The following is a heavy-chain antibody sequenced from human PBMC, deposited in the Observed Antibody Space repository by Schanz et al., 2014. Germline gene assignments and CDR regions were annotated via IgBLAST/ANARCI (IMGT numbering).Heavy chain of an antibody. D-gene: IGHD4-17*01. CDR2: IWNNGVTK. CDR3: ARPRFDYGEVDY. V-gene: IGHV3-33*08. J-gene: IGHJ4*02. Sequence: QVQLLQFGGGVVQPGRSLRLSCAASGFTLSSYAMHWVRQAPGKGLEWVAVIWNNGVTKYYADSVRGRFTISRDRFQNTLYLRMSSLRAEDTAVYYCARPRFDYGEVDYWGQGTLVTVSS. CDR1: GFTLSSYA.